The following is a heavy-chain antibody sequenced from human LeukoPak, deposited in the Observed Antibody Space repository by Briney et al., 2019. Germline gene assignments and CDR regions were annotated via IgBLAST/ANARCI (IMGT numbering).Heavy chain of an antibody. D-gene: IGHD1-26*01. CDR3: ARVPNSGGYSDI. Sequence: GASVKVSCKASGGTFSSYAISWVRQAPGQGLEWMGWMNPNSGNTGYAQKFQGRVTITRNTSISTAYMELSSLRSEDTAVYYCARVPNSGGYSDIWGQGTMVTVSS. J-gene: IGHJ3*02. CDR1: GGTFSSYA. CDR2: MNPNSGNT. V-gene: IGHV1-8*03.